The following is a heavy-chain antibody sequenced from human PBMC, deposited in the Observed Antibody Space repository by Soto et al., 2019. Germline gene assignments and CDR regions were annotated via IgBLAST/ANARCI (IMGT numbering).Heavy chain of an antibody. CDR1: GYTFTSYD. V-gene: IGHV1-8*01. CDR2: MNPNSGNT. J-gene: IGHJ5*02. D-gene: IGHD3-10*01. CDR3: ARDSDYYGSGIPGWFDP. Sequence: GASVKVSCKASGYTFTSYDINWVRQATGQGLEWMGWMNPNSGNTGYAQKFQGRVTMTRNTSISTAYMELSSLRSEDTAVYYCARDSDYYGSGIPGWFDPWGQGTLVTVSS.